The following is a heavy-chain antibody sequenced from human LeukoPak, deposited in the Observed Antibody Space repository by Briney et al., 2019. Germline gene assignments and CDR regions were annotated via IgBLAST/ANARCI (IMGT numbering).Heavy chain of an antibody. J-gene: IGHJ4*02. Sequence: PGGSLRLSCAASGFTFHDYTMHWVRHAPGKGLEWVSLITWDGGGTYYADSVKGRFTISRDNSKNSLYLQMNSLRTEDTAFYFCAKDSRTYDFWNNYFDWWGQGTLVTVSS. V-gene: IGHV3-43*01. CDR1: GFTFHDYT. D-gene: IGHD3-3*01. CDR2: ITWDGGGT. CDR3: AKDSRTYDFWNNYFDW.